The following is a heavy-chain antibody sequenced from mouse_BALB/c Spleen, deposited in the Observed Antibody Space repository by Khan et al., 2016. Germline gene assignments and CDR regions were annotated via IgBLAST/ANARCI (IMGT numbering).Heavy chain of an antibody. CDR1: GFNIKDNY. V-gene: IGHV14-3*02. CDR3: ASRDY. J-gene: IGHJ2*01. CDR2: IDPANGNT. Sequence: VQLQQSGAELVKPGASVKLSCTASGFNIKDNYIHWVKQRPEQGLEWIGRIDPANGNTKYDPKFQGKATITADTSSNTAYLQLSSLTSEDTSVYYCASRDYWGQGTILTVSS.